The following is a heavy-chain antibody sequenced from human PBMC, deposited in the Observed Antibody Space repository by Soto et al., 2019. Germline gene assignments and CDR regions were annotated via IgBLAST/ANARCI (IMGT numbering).Heavy chain of an antibody. J-gene: IGHJ6*02. CDR3: AREAPGYCSSTSCYTGDYYYGMDV. CDR1: GGSFSGYY. Sequence: SETLSLTCAVYGGSFSGYYWSWIRQPPGKGLEWIGEIDHSGSTNYNPSLKSRVTISVDTSKNQFSLKLSSVTAADTAVYYCAREAPGYCSSTSCYTGDYYYGMDVWGQGTTVTVSS. D-gene: IGHD2-2*02. V-gene: IGHV4-34*01. CDR2: IDHSGST.